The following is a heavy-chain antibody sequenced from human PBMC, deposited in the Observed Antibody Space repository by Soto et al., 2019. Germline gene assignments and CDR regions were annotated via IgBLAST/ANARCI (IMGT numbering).Heavy chain of an antibody. J-gene: IGHJ6*02. D-gene: IGHD3-3*01. Sequence: SETLSLTCAVYGGSFSGYYWSWIRQPPGKGLEWIGEINHSGSTNYNQSLKSRVTISVDTSKNPFSLKMSSVTAADTAVYYCARVWLLYPIYYYYGMDVWGQGTTVTVSS. CDR1: GGSFSGYY. CDR3: ARVWLLYPIYYYYGMDV. CDR2: INHSGST. V-gene: IGHV4-34*01.